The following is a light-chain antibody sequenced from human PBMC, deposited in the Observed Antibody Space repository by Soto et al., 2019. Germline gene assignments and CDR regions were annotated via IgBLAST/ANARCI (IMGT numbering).Light chain of an antibody. CDR2: DIS. J-gene: IGLJ7*01. CDR3: LLSYSGPSI. CDR1: TGTVTSGHY. Sequence: QAVVTQEPSLTVSPGGTVTLTCGSSTGTVTSGHYPYWFQLKPGQAPRTLLYDISNKRSWTPARFSGSLLGGKAALTLSGAQPEDEADYYCLLSYSGPSIFGGGTQLTVL. V-gene: IGLV7-46*01.